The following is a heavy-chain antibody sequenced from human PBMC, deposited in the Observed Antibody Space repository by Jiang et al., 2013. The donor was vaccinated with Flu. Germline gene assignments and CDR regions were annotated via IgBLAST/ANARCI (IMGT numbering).Heavy chain of an antibody. V-gene: IGHV1-18*01. Sequence: GWISVYTGDTDYARKFQGRVTMTSDTSTSTVYMELGNLRSDDTAVYYCARDAVVAAATAWFDPWGQGTLVTVSS. J-gene: IGHJ5*02. D-gene: IGHD2-15*01. CDR2: ISVYTGDT. CDR3: ARDAVVAAATAWFDP.